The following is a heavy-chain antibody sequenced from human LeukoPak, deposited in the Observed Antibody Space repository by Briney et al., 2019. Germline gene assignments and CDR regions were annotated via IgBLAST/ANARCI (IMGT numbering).Heavy chain of an antibody. CDR2: FDPEDGET. D-gene: IGHD3-16*02. CDR1: GNSLSELS. V-gene: IGHV1-24*01. Sequence: ASVKVSCKVSGNSLSELSIHGVRQAPGKELEGMGGFDPEDGETTYAQNFQGRVTMTEDTYTDPVPMEMSTLRYEDTAVYYCATVKTTFGGLFVLGFRGNYLFEFWGQGTLVTVSS. CDR3: ATVKTTFGGLFVLGFRGNYLFEF. J-gene: IGHJ4*02.